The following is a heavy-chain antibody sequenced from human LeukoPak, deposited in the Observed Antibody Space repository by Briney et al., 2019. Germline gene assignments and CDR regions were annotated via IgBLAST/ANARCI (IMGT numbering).Heavy chain of an antibody. CDR3: ARLPSVHYYGSGSYSDPFDY. CDR2: INHSGST. CDR1: GGSLSGYY. J-gene: IGHJ4*02. Sequence: SETLSLTCALYGGSLSGYYGRWIRQPPGKGLEWIGEINHSGSTNYNPSLKSRVTISVDPSKNHFSLKLSSVTAADTAVYYCARLPSVHYYGSGSYSDPFDYWGKGALVTVSS. D-gene: IGHD3-10*01. V-gene: IGHV4-34*01.